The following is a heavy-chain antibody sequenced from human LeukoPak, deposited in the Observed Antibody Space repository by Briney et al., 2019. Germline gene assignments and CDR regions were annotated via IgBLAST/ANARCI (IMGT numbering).Heavy chain of an antibody. D-gene: IGHD1-14*01. CDR1: GGSISSSNW. Sequence: PSETLSLTCAVSGGSISSSNWWSWVRQPPGKGLEWIGEIYHSGSTNYNPSLKSRVTISVDKSKNQFSLKLSSVTAADTAVYYCARGGDAPGSSSSTLDYWGQGTLVTVSS. J-gene: IGHJ4*02. CDR2: IYHSGST. V-gene: IGHV4-4*02. CDR3: ARGGDAPGSSSSTLDY.